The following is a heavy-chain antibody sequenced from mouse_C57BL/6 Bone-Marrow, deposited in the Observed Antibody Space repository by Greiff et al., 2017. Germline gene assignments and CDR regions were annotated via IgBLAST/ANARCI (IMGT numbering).Heavy chain of an antibody. CDR1: GYTFPAYY. V-gene: IGHV1-75*01. CDR3: ARSGSSYYAIDY. J-gene: IGHJ4*01. D-gene: IGHD1-1*01. Sequence: QVQLTQSGPELVKPGASVKISCKASGYTFPAYYINWVKQRPGQGLEWIGCIFPGSGSTSYNEKFKGKATLTVDKSSSTAYMLRSSLTAEDSAFYFCARSGSSYYAIDYWGQGTSVTVSS. CDR2: IFPGSGST.